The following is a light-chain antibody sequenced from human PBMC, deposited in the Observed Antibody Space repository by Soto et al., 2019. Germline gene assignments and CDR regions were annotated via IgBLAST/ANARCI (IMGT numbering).Light chain of an antibody. J-gene: IGKJ4*01. Sequence: ENVLTQSPVTLSLSPGERATLSGRASQSVSSSYLAWYQQKPGQAPRLLIYGASTRATGIPDRFSGSGSGTDFTLTISRLEPEDFAVYYCQQYESSPRPFGGGTKVDI. CDR1: QSVSSSY. CDR2: GAS. CDR3: QQYESSPRP. V-gene: IGKV3-20*01.